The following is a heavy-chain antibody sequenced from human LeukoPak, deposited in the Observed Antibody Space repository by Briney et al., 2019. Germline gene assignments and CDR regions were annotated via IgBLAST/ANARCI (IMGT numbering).Heavy chain of an antibody. V-gene: IGHV1-46*01. CDR1: GYTFTSYG. Sequence: ASVKVSCKASGYTFTSYGISWVRQAPGQGLEWMGIINPSGGSTSYAQKFQGRVTITADKSTSTAYMELSSLTSDDTAVYYCARDGRGYSGYDFRYFDYWGQGTLVTVSS. J-gene: IGHJ4*02. CDR2: INPSGGST. CDR3: ARDGRGYSGYDFRYFDY. D-gene: IGHD5-12*01.